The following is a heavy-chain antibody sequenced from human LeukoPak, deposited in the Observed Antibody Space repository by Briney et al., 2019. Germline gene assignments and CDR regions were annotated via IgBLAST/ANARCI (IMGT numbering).Heavy chain of an antibody. CDR1: GFTFSSYS. V-gene: IGHV3-21*01. CDR3: ARVDCSSTSCFRGGFCYYYGMDV. CDR2: ISSSSSYI. J-gene: IGHJ6*02. Sequence: KPGGSLRLSCAASGFTFSSYSMNWVRQAPGKGLEWVSSISSSSSYIYYADSVKGRFTISRDNAENSLYLQMNSLRAEDTAVYYCARVDCSSTSCFRGGFCYYYGMDVWGQGTTVTVSS. D-gene: IGHD2-2*01.